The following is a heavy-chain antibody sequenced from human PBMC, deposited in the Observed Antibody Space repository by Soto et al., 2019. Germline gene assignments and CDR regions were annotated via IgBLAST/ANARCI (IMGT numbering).Heavy chain of an antibody. CDR2: INHSGST. D-gene: IGHD1-1*01. V-gene: IGHV4-34*02. J-gene: IGHJ2*01. CDR1: GGSFSGYY. CDR3: ARGRGTRYLDL. Sequence: QVQLQQWGAGLMKPSETLSLTCAVYGGSFSGYYWTWIRQPPGKGLEWIGEINHSGSTNYSPSLNNRVNISGDTSKRQFSLTMTSVTAADTAVYDCARGRGTRYLDLWCRGTLVPVYS.